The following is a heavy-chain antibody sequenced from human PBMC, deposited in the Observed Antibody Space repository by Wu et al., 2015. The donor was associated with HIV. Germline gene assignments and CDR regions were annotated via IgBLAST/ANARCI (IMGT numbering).Heavy chain of an antibody. D-gene: IGHD6-19*01. J-gene: IGHJ6*03. CDR1: GYTLSKLS. CDR2: FDPEDGET. CDR3: ATVRGEYSGWTTKYYYYYMDV. Sequence: HDQLIQSGAEVKKPGASVKVSCKVSGYTLSKLSMHWVRQAPGKGLEWMAGFDPEDGETIYAQKFQGRVMMTEDTSADVAYMELSTLTSEDTAVYYCATVRGEYSGWTTKYYYYYMDVWGQGTTVTVSS. V-gene: IGHV1-24*01.